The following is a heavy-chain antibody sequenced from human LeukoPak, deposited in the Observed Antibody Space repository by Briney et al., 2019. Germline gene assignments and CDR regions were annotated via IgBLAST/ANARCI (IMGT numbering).Heavy chain of an antibody. CDR1: GGSISSSSYY. CDR2: IYYSGST. V-gene: IGHV4-39*07. CDR3: ARDVWKDDFWSGYALMFDY. D-gene: IGHD3-3*01. J-gene: IGHJ4*02. Sequence: SETLSLTCTVSGGSISSSSYYWGWIRQPPGKGLEWIGSIYYSGSTYYNPSLKSRVTISVDTSKNQFSLKLSSVTAADTAVYYCARDVWKDDFWSGYALMFDYWGQGTLVTVSS.